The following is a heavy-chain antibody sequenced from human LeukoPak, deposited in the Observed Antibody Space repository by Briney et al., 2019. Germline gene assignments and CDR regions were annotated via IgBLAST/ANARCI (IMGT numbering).Heavy chain of an antibody. CDR2: ISVNNGGT. D-gene: IGHD2-2*01. V-gene: IGHV1-18*01. CDR3: ATATQPRGYFLH. CDR1: GYTFTTYS. J-gene: IGHJ1*01. Sequence: ASVKVSCKASGYTFTTYSLAWVRQAPGQSLEWIGWISVNNGGTNYAQSFQDRVTLTRDTSTNTAYLELRSLRSDDTAIIYCATATQPRGYFLHWGQGTLVTVSS.